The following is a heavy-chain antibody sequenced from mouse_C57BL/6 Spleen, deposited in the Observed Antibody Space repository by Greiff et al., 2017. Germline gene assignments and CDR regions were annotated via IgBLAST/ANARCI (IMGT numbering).Heavy chain of an antibody. D-gene: IGHD1-1*01. CDR3: ARGGVTTVSHYFDY. V-gene: IGHV1-81*01. CDR2: IYPRSGNT. Sequence: VQLQQSGAELARPGASVKLSCKASGYTFPSYGISWVKQRTGQGLEWIGEIYPRSGNTYYNEKFKGKATLTAAKSSSTAYRELRSLTSEDSAVYFCARGGVTTVSHYFDYWGQGTTLTVSS. CDR1: GYTFPSYG. J-gene: IGHJ2*01.